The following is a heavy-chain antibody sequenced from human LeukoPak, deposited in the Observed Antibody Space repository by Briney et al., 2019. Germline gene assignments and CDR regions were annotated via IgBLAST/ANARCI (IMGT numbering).Heavy chain of an antibody. CDR1: GFIISTYA. Sequence: GGSLRLSCAASGFIISTYAMSWVRQAPGKGLEWVSGIVGSGDTDYADAVQGRFTISKDNSKNIVYLQMNSLRAEDTAVYYCAKDAVYGDGYWEFDYWGQGNLVTVSS. D-gene: IGHD5-24*01. CDR2: IVGSGDT. CDR3: AKDAVYGDGYWEFDY. J-gene: IGHJ4*02. V-gene: IGHV3-23*01.